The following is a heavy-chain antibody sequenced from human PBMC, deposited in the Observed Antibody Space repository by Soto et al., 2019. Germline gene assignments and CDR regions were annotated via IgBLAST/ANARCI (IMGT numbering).Heavy chain of an antibody. V-gene: IGHV4-4*07. CDR1: GGSISSYY. D-gene: IGHD3-22*01. Sequence: LSLTCTVSGGSISSYYWSWIRQPAGKGLEWIGRIYTSGSTNYNPSLKSRVTMSVDTSKNQFSLKLSSVTAADTAVYYCARGPSTYYYDSSGYYRWFDPWGQGTLVTVSS. CDR3: ARGPSTYYYDSSGYYRWFDP. J-gene: IGHJ5*02. CDR2: IYTSGST.